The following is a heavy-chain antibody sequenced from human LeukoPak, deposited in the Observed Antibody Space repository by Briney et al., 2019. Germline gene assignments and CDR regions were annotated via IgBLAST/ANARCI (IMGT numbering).Heavy chain of an antibody. D-gene: IGHD5-12*01. Sequence: ASVKVSCKASGYTFNSYAMHWVRQAPGQRLEWMGWINAGNGNTKYSQQFQGRVTITRDTSASTAYMELSSLRSEDTAVYYCARGGDLRYSGYDFRLDYWGQGTLVTVSS. CDR1: GYTFNSYA. CDR3: ARGGDLRYSGYDFRLDY. J-gene: IGHJ4*02. V-gene: IGHV1-3*01. CDR2: INAGNGNT.